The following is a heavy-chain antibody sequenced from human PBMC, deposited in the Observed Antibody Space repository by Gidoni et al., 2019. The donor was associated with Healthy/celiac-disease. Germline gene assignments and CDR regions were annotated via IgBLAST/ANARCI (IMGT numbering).Heavy chain of an antibody. V-gene: IGHV3-23*04. CDR2: ISGSGGST. CDR3: AKDLYYYDSSVVPNWFDP. D-gene: IGHD3-22*01. Sequence: EVQLVESGGGLVQPGGSLRLSCAASGFTFSSYAMSWVRQAPGKGLELVSAISGSGGSTYYADSVKGRFTISRDNAKNTLYLQMNSLRAEDTAVYYCAKDLYYYDSSVVPNWFDPWGQGTLVTVSS. CDR1: GFTFSSYA. J-gene: IGHJ5*02.